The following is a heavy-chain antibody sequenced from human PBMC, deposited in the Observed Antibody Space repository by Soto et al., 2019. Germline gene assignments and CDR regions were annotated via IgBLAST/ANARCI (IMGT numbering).Heavy chain of an antibody. V-gene: IGHV3-11*05. Sequence: QVQLVESGGGLVKPGGSLRLSCAASGFTFSDYYMSWIRQAPGKGLEWVSYISRSSSYTNYADSVKGRFTISRDNAKNSLYLQMNSLRAEDTAVYYCAANYYGSGSPFDYWGQGTLVTVSS. J-gene: IGHJ4*02. CDR2: ISRSSSYT. CDR3: AANYYGSGSPFDY. D-gene: IGHD3-10*01. CDR1: GFTFSDYY.